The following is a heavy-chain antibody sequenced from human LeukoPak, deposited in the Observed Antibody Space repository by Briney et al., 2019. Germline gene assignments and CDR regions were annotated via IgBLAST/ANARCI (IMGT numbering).Heavy chain of an antibody. D-gene: IGHD5-18*01. J-gene: IGHJ3*02. CDR2: IYYSGSA. CDR1: GGSISSSSYY. V-gene: IGHV4-61*03. Sequence: PSETLSLTCTVSGGSISSSSYYWGWIRQPPGKGLEWIGYIYYSGSANFNPSLKSRVTLSVDTSKNHFSLNLSSVTAADTAVYYCARGGYTYGFDTFDIWGQGTMVTVSS. CDR3: ARGGYTYGFDTFDI.